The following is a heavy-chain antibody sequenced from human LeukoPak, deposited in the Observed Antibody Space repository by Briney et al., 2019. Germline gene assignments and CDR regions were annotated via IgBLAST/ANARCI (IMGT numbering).Heavy chain of an antibody. Sequence: ASVKVSCKASGYTFTGYYMHWVRQAPGQGLEWMGWINPNSGGTNYAQRFQGRVTMTRDPSISTVYMDLTRLISDDTAVYYCARVQGYDDDSFVGFSSPDDAFAIWGQGTLVTVSS. CDR1: GYTFTGYY. J-gene: IGHJ3*02. V-gene: IGHV1-2*02. CDR2: INPNSGGT. D-gene: IGHD3-3*01. CDR3: ARVQGYDDDSFVGFSSPDDAFAI.